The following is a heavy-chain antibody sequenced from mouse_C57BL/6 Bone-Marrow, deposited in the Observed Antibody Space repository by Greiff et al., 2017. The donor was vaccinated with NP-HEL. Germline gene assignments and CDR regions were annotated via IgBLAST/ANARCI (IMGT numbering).Heavy chain of an antibody. CDR3: IYYYGSSYVGAFAY. D-gene: IGHD1-1*01. V-gene: IGHV1-83*01. CDR2: YPGSGNTY. Sequence: VQLQQSGPELVKPGASVKMSCKASGYTFTDYYMHWVKQKPGKGLEWIGEIYPGSGNTYYNEKFKGKATLTADTSSSTAYMQLSSLTSEDSAVYFCIIYYYGSSYVGAFAYWGQGTLVTVSA. CDR1: YTFTDYYM. J-gene: IGHJ3*01.